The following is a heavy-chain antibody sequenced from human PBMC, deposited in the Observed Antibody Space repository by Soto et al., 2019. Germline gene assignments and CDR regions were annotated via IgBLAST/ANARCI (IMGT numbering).Heavy chain of an antibody. J-gene: IGHJ6*02. CDR1: GFTVSSNY. Sequence: GGSLRLSCAASGFTVSSNYMSWVRQAPGKGLEXVXXXXXXXXXXXXXXXXXXXXXXRDNSKNTLYLQMNSLRAEDTAVYYCARDRRYGYSSSWSPILDGMDVWGQGTTVTVSS. CDR3: ARDRRYGYSSSWSPILDGMDV. V-gene: IGHV3-53*01. CDR2: XXXXXXX. D-gene: IGHD6-13*01.